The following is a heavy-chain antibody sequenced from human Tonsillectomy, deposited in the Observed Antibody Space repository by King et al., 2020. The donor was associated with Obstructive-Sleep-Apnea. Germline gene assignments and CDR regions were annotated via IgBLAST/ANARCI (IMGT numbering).Heavy chain of an antibody. CDR1: GYNFTSYW. J-gene: IGHJ4*02. D-gene: IGHD3-9*01. Sequence: EEQLVQSGAEVKKPGESLKISCQGSGYNFTSYWIGWVRQMPGKGLEWMGFIYPGDSDTRYSPSFQGQVTISADKSINTAYLQWSSLKASDTAMYYCARRGDILPAYPLLPDCWGQGSLVTVSS. CDR2: IYPGDSDT. CDR3: ARRGDILPAYPLLPDC. V-gene: IGHV5-51*01.